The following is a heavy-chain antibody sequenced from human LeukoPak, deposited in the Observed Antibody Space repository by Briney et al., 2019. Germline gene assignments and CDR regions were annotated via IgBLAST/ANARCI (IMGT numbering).Heavy chain of an antibody. V-gene: IGHV3-30*04. CDR3: ARDNGTSGYGHFDY. CDR2: ISYDGSNK. D-gene: IGHD5-12*01. J-gene: IGHJ4*02. Sequence: GGSLRLSCAASGFTFSSYAMHWVRQAPGKGLEWVAVISYDGSNKYYADSVKGRFTISRDNPKNTLYLQMNSLRAEDTAVYYCARDNGTSGYGHFDYWGQGTLVTVSS. CDR1: GFTFSSYA.